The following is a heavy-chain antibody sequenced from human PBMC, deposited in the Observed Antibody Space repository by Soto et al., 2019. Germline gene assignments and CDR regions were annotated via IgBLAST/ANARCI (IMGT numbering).Heavy chain of an antibody. CDR3: TAPPVGATREPFDY. J-gene: IGHJ4*02. V-gene: IGHV3-15*01. CDR1: GFTFSNAW. D-gene: IGHD1-26*01. CDR2: IKSKTDGGTT. Sequence: GGSLRLSCAASGFTFSNAWMSWVRQAPGKGLEWVGRIKSKTDGGTTDYAAPVKGRFTISRDDSKNTLYLQMNSLKNEATAVYYCTAPPVGATREPFDYWGQATLVTVSS.